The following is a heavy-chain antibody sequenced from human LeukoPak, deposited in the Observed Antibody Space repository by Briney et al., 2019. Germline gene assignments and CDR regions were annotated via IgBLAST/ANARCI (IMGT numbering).Heavy chain of an antibody. CDR2: IDYSGST. Sequence: SETLSLTCTVSGGSISSYYWSWIPQPPGKGLEWMGYIDYSGSTNYNPSLKSRVTISVDTSKNQFSLKLSSVTTADTAVYYCARSPGIAARKKSSVWVFDYWGQGTLVTVSS. V-gene: IGHV4-59*01. J-gene: IGHJ4*02. CDR1: GGSISSYY. CDR3: ARSPGIAARKKSSVWVFDY. D-gene: IGHD6-6*01.